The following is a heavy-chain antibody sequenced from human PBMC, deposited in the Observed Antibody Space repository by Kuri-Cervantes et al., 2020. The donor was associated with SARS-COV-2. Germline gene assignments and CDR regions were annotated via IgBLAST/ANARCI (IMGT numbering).Heavy chain of an antibody. D-gene: IGHD1-26*01. Sequence: GGSLRLSCAASGFTVSSNYMSWVRQAPGKGLEWVSVIYSGGSTYYADSVKGRFTISKDNSKNTLYLQMNSLRAEDTAVYYCASLRRGSYWGAFDIWGQGKMVTVSS. CDR1: GFTVSSNY. CDR2: IYSGGST. J-gene: IGHJ3*02. V-gene: IGHV3-53*05. CDR3: ASLRRGSYWGAFDI.